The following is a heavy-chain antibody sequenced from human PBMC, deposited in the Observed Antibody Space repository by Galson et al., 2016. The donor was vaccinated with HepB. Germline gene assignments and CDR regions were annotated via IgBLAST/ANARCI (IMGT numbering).Heavy chain of an antibody. Sequence: VKVSCKASGFNFRSSAVQWVRQARGQRLEWIGWIVVGNGHTNYAEKFQGGVTITRDMSTGTAYMELSSLRSEDTALYYCAATQQLSGAFDIWGQGTQVTVSS. CDR1: GFNFRSSA. J-gene: IGHJ4*02. CDR2: IVVGNGHT. CDR3: AATQQLSGAFDI. D-gene: IGHD1-1*01. V-gene: IGHV1-58*01.